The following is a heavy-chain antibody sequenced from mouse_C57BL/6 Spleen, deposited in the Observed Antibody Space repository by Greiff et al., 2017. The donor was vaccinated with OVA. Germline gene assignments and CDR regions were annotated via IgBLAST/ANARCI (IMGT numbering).Heavy chain of an antibody. V-gene: IGHV5-6*01. J-gene: IGHJ3*01. D-gene: IGHD2-4*01. CDR2: ISSGGSYT. CDR3: ARYDYDRAWFAY. Sequence: EVHLVESGGDLVKPGGSLKLSCAASGFTFSSYGMSWVRQTPDKRLEWVATISSGGSYTYYPDSVKGRFTISRDNAKNTLYLQMSSLKSEDTAMYYCARYDYDRAWFAYWGQGTLVTVSA. CDR1: GFTFSSYG.